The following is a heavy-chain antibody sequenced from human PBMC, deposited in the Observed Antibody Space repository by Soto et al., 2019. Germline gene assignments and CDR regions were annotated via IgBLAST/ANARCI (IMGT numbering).Heavy chain of an antibody. D-gene: IGHD2-15*01. J-gene: IGHJ5*01. V-gene: IGHV3-64D*06. Sequence: GGYLRLSCSASGFIFSGHTMYWVRQAPGKGLEYVSAIGPNGGGAYYADSVKGRFTISRGNFKSSLYLQMSNLRAEDTAIYYCAKGKISTTPYTSFDSWGQGTLVTVSS. CDR2: IGPNGGGA. CDR3: AKGKISTTPYTSFDS. CDR1: GFIFSGHT.